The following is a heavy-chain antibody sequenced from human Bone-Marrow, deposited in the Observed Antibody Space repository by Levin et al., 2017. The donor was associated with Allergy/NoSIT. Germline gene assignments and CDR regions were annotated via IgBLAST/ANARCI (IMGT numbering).Heavy chain of an antibody. Sequence: GGSLRLSCKASGSSFGNYWIGWVRQMPGKGLEWMGIIYAGDSDTRYNPSFQGQVTISVDKSIRTAYLQWGSLKASDTAIYYCARPAYTGDLWHFDLWGRGTQVTVSS. CDR2: IYAGDSDT. CDR1: GSSFGNYW. CDR3: ARPAYTGDLWHFDL. D-gene: IGHD7-27*01. V-gene: IGHV5-51*01. J-gene: IGHJ2*01.